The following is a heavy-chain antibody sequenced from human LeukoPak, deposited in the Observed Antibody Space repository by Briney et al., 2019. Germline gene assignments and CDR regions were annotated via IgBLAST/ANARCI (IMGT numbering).Heavy chain of an antibody. Sequence: GGSLRLSCGASGFIFSNFVMSWVRQAPGKGLEWVSAISGSGGGTYYADSVKGRFTISRDNSKNTLYLQMNSLRAEDTAVYYCAKDLKWGGYTLWGFDYWGQGTLVTVSS. V-gene: IGHV3-23*01. CDR3: AKDLKWGGYTLWGFDY. CDR1: GFIFSNFV. D-gene: IGHD3-16*01. J-gene: IGHJ4*02. CDR2: ISGSGGGT.